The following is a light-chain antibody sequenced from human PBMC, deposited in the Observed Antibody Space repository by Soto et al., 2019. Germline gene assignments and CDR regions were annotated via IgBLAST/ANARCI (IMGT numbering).Light chain of an antibody. Sequence: DILVTQSPDSLAVSLGERATINCKSSQNTLYSFLSWFQQIPGQAPRLLIYGASMRATGIPDRFSGSGSGTDFTLTISRLEPEDFAVYYCQQCGSSSTFGQGTRLEIK. CDR3: QQCGSSST. CDR1: QNTLYSF. CDR2: GAS. J-gene: IGKJ5*01. V-gene: IGKV3-20*01.